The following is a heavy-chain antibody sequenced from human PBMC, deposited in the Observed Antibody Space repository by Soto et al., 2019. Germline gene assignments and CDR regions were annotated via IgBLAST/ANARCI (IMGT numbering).Heavy chain of an antibody. CDR3: AAVATPHLGYYYGMDV. Sequence: SVKVSCKASGFTFTSSAVQWVRQARGQRLEWIGWIVVGSGNTNYAQKFQERVTITRDMSTSTANMELSSLRSEDTAVYYCAAVATPHLGYYYGMDVWGQGTTVTVSS. J-gene: IGHJ6*02. D-gene: IGHD2-15*01. CDR2: IVVGSGNT. CDR1: GFTFTSSA. V-gene: IGHV1-58*01.